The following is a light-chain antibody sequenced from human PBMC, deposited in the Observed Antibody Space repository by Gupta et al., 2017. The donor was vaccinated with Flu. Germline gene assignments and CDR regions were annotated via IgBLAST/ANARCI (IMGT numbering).Light chain of an antibody. V-gene: IGKV4-1*01. J-gene: IGKJ4*01. CDR2: WAS. Sequence: DIVMTQSPESLAVSLGERATINCKSSQSVLFSSSNKNYLAWYQQKPGQPPKLLIYWASTRKSGVPDRFSGSGSGTDFTLTISSLQAEDVAVYYCQQYYSTPLTFGGGTKVEIK. CDR3: QQYYSTPLT. CDR1: QSVLFSSSNKNY.